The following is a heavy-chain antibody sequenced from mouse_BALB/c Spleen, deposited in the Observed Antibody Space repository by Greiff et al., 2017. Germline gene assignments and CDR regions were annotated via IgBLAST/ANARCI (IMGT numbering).Heavy chain of an antibody. V-gene: IGHV1-54*01. D-gene: IGHD2-1*01. CDR2: INPGSGGT. J-gene: IGHJ2*01. CDR3: AKGGGNYPFDY. Sequence: VQLQQSGAELVRPGTSVKVSCKASGYAFTNYLIEWVKQRPGQGLEWIGVINPGSGGTNYNEKFKGKATLTADKSSSTAYMQLSSLTSDDSAVYFCAKGGGNYPFDYWGQGTTLTVSS. CDR1: GYAFTNYL.